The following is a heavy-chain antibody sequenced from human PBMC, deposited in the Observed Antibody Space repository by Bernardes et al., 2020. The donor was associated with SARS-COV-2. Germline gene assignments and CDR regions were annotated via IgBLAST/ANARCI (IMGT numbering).Heavy chain of an antibody. CDR1: GGAIKSENYY. CDR3: ARNVRGYIYVSYEY. Sequence: SETLSLTCTVSGGAIKSENYYWGWIRQPPGKGLEWIGSIYYTGTTYYSPSLRSRVTMSVDTSNNQFSLKLSSVTAADTAVYYCARNVRGYIYVSYEYWGQGALVTVSS. V-gene: IGHV4-39*01. J-gene: IGHJ4*02. CDR2: IYYTGTT. D-gene: IGHD5-18*01.